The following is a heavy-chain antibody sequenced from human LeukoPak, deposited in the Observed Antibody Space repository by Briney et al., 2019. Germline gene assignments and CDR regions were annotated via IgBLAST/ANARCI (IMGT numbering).Heavy chain of an antibody. Sequence: PSETLSLTCTVSGGSISSGSYYWSWIRQPAGKGLEWIGRIYTSGSTNYNPSLKSRVTISVDTSKNQFSLKLSSVTAADTAVYYCARRKVQLLNYMDVWGKGTTVTVSS. CDR2: IYTSGST. V-gene: IGHV4-61*02. D-gene: IGHD5-18*01. CDR3: ARRKVQLLNYMDV. J-gene: IGHJ6*03. CDR1: GGSISSGSYY.